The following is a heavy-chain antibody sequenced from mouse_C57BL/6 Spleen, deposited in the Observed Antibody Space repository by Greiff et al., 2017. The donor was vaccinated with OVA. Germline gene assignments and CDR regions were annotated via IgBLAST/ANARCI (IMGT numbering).Heavy chain of an antibody. CDR1: GYSITSGYY. CDR2: ISYDGSN. J-gene: IGHJ4*01. V-gene: IGHV3-6*01. D-gene: IGHD2-2*01. Sequence: EVKLMESGPGLVKPSQSLSLTCSVTGYSITSGYYWNWIRQFPGNKLEWMGYISYDGSNNYNPSLKNRISITRDTSKNQFFLKLNSVTTEDTATYYWARVSGYDGGNYAMDYWGQGTSVTVSS. CDR3: ARVSGYDGGNYAMDY.